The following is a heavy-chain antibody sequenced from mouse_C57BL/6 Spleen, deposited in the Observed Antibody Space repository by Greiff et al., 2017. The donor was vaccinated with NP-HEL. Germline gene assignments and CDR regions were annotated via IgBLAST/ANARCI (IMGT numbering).Heavy chain of an antibody. Sequence: QVQLQQPGAELVMPGASVKLSCKASGYTFTSYWMHWVKQRPGQGLEWIGEIDPSDSYTNYNQKFKGKSTLTVDKSSSTAYMQLSSLTSEDSAVYYCARSEVTTYFDVWGTGTTVTVSS. CDR2: IDPSDSYT. V-gene: IGHV1-69*01. J-gene: IGHJ1*03. CDR3: ARSEVTTYFDV. CDR1: GYTFTSYW. D-gene: IGHD2-2*01.